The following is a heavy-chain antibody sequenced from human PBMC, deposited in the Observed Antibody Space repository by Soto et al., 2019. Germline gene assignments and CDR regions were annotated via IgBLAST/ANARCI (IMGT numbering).Heavy chain of an antibody. CDR3: ARVQGIAAAGVPCDYYGMDV. V-gene: IGHV3-33*01. CDR2: IWYDRSNK. J-gene: IGHJ6*02. Sequence: GASLSPSCAASGFTFSNHRMHWVRQDPGTGLEWVAVIWYDRSNKYYAYYVKGRFTINRDKSKNTLYLQMHSLRAEDTAVYYCARVQGIAAAGVPCDYYGMDVWGQGTTVTVSS. CDR1: GFTFSNHR. D-gene: IGHD6-13*01.